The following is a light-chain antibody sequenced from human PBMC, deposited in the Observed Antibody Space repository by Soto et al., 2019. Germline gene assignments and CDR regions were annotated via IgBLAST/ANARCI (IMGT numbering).Light chain of an antibody. Sequence: DIQMTQSPSTLSASVGDRVTITCRASQSISSWLAWYQRKPGKAPKLLIYDASSLESGVPSRFSGSGSGTEFTLTISSLQPDDFATYSCQQYNSYSRTFGQGT. CDR1: QSISSW. J-gene: IGKJ1*01. CDR3: QQYNSYSRT. CDR2: DAS. V-gene: IGKV1-5*01.